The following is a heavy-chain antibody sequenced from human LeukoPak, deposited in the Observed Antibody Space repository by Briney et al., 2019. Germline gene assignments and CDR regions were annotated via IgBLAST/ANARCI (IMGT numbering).Heavy chain of an antibody. Sequence: PSETLSLTCAVPGGSITSSKYFWGWIRQPPGKELELIGIISYSGSTDYNPSLKSRVTISTDTSTNQFSLKLTSVTAADTAVYYCAGLGVMVLVYQFEYWGRGTPVTVSS. CDR2: ISYSGST. V-gene: IGHV4-39*07. J-gene: IGHJ4*02. D-gene: IGHD2-8*01. CDR1: GGSITSSKYF. CDR3: AGLGVMVLVYQFEY.